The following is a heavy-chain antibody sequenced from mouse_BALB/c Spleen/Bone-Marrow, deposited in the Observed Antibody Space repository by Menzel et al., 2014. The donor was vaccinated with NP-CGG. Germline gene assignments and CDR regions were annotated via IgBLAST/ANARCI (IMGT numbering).Heavy chain of an antibody. CDR3: TTLARNNFDY. CDR2: IHPGNSDT. Sequence: EAKLMESGTVLARPGAAVKMSCKASGYTFSNYWMHWIKQRPGQGLEWIGTIHPGNSDTTYNQKFKGKAKLTAVTSTSTAYMELSSLTNEDSAVYYCTTLARNNFDYWGQGTTLTVSS. D-gene: IGHD3-1*01. J-gene: IGHJ2*01. CDR1: GYTFSNYW. V-gene: IGHV1-5*01.